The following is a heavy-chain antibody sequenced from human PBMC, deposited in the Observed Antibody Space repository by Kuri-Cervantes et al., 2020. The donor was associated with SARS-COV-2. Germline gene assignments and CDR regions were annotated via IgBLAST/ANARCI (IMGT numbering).Heavy chain of an antibody. V-gene: IGHV1-24*01. J-gene: IGHJ3*01. CDR1: GHTLTELP. CDR3: ATESIAVIVIYAFYF. D-gene: IGHD3-22*01. CDR2: FDPQSDEK. Sequence: ASVKVSCKVSGHTLTELPMHWVRQAPGKGLEWMGSFDPQSDEKIYAQKFEGRVTMTEDTSTDTAYLELSSLRSEDTAVYYCATESIAVIVIYAFYFWGQGTSVTVSS.